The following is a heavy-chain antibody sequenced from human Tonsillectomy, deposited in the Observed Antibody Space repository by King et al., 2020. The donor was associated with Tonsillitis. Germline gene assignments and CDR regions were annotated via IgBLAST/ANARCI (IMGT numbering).Heavy chain of an antibody. D-gene: IGHD3-10*01. CDR2: IYTSGST. CDR3: ARELYYLNCFDP. Sequence: VQLQESGPGLVKPSQTLSLTCTVSGGSISSGSYYWSWLRQPAGKGLEWIGRIYTSGSTNYNPSLESRVTISVETSKNQFALKLTSVTAADTAVYYCARELYYLNCFDPWGQGTLVTVSS. J-gene: IGHJ5*02. CDR1: GGSISSGSYY. V-gene: IGHV4-61*02.